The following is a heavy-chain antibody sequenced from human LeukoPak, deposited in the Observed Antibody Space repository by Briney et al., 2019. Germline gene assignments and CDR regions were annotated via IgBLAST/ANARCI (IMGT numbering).Heavy chain of an antibody. CDR1: GGSISSYY. J-gene: IGHJ5*02. Sequence: SETLSLTCTVSGGSISSYYWSWIRLPPGKGLEWIGYIFYSGSTYYNPSLKSRVTISVDTSKDQFSLGLSSVTAADTAVYYCARGRSWFDPWGQGTLVTVSS. CDR3: ARGRSWFDP. V-gene: IGHV4-59*01. CDR2: IFYSGST.